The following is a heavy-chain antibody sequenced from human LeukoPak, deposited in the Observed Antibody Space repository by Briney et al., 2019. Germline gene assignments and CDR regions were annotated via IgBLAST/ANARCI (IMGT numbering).Heavy chain of an antibody. CDR3: AREKLSFFDSSGYFDY. V-gene: IGHV3-48*03. CDR1: GFTFSSYE. D-gene: IGHD3-22*01. Sequence: GGSLKLSCAASGFTFSSYEMNWVRQAPGKGLEWVSFISSSGSAIHYADSVRGRFTISRDNAKNSLYLQMSRLRAEDTAVYYCAREKLSFFDSSGYFDYWGQGTLVTVSS. J-gene: IGHJ4*02. CDR2: ISSSGSAI.